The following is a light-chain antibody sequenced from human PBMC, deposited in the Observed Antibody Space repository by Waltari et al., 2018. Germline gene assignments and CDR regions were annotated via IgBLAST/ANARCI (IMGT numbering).Light chain of an antibody. CDR3: QSYDTTLSVV. Sequence: QSVLTQPPSVSGAPGPRVAISGPGSASNIWAGHACHWYNQFPRAAPKILICGSSSRPLGVPDRFFGPTSGTSASLAITGLQAEDEAVYYCQSYDTTLSVVFGGGTKLTVL. J-gene: IGLJ3*02. V-gene: IGLV1-40*01. CDR1: ASNIWAGHA. CDR2: GSS.